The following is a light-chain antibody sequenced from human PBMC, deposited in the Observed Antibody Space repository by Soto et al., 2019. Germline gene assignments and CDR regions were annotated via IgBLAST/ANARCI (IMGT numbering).Light chain of an antibody. CDR2: DAS. J-gene: IGKJ4*01. Sequence: EIVLTQSPATLSLSPGERATLSCRASQSVSSYLAWYQQKPGQAPRLLIYDASNRATGIPARFSGRGSGTYVTLTISSLEPEDFAVYYCQQRSNWPLTFGGGTKVEIK. CDR3: QQRSNWPLT. V-gene: IGKV3-11*01. CDR1: QSVSSY.